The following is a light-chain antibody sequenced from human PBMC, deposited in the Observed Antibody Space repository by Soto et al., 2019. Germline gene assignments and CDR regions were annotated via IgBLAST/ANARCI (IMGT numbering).Light chain of an antibody. CDR3: QQGHSNPIT. V-gene: IGKV1-39*01. CDR1: ETISTY. Sequence: DIQMTQSPSSLSASVGDRVTITCRTSETISTYVNWYQKKPGKAPKLLIYAASSLQSGVPSRFSGSGSGTDFTLTISSLQPEDFVTYYCQQGHSNPITLGQGTRLEIK. J-gene: IGKJ5*01. CDR2: AAS.